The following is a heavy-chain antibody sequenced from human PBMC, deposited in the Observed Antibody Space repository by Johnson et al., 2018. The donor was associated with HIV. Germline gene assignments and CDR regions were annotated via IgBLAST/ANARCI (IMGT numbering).Heavy chain of an antibody. CDR1: GFTFSSYA. CDR2: IRYDGSNK. Sequence: HVQLVESGGGVVQPGRSLRLSCAASGFTFSSYAMHWVRQAPGKGLEWVAVIRYDGSNKYYADSVKGRFTISRDNSKNTLYLQMNSLRAEDTAVYYCAKTYYDFWSVYYGAFDIWGQGTMVTVSS. D-gene: IGHD3-3*01. V-gene: IGHV3-30*04. J-gene: IGHJ3*02. CDR3: AKTYYDFWSVYYGAFDI.